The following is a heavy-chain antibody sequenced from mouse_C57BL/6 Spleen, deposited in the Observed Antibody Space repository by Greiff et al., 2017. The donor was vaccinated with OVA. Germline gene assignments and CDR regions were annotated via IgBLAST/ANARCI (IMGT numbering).Heavy chain of an antibody. CDR1: GYTFTSYW. D-gene: IGHD2-3*01. CDR2: IYPSDSET. CDR3: ASGGYWGYFDV. Sequence: QVQLKQPGAELVRPGSSVKLSCKASGYTFTSYWMDWVKQRPGQGLEWIGNIYPSDSETHYNQKFKDKATLTVDKSSSTAYMQLSSLTSEDSAVYYCASGGYWGYFDVWGTGTTVTVSS. J-gene: IGHJ1*03. V-gene: IGHV1-61*01.